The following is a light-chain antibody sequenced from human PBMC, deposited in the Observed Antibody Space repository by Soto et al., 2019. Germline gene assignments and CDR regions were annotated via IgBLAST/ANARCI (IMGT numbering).Light chain of an antibody. Sequence: DIQMTQSPSSLSASVGDIVTITCRAGQSISIYLNWYQQKPGKAPKLLIYAASSLQSGVPSRFSGSGSGTAFTLTISSLQPEDFATFYCQQSYSTPLTFGGGTKVDIK. V-gene: IGKV1-39*01. CDR1: QSISIY. CDR2: AAS. J-gene: IGKJ4*01. CDR3: QQSYSTPLT.